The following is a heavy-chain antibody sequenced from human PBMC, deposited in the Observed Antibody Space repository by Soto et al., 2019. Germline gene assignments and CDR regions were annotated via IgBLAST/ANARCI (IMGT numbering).Heavy chain of an antibody. Sequence: ASVKVSCKASGYSFTTSGITWVRQAPGQGLEWMGWISTYNGNTNYAQKLQDRVTLTTDTSTSTAYMELSSLRSVDTAVYYCARRLYGDYDYWGQGTLVTVSS. D-gene: IGHD4-17*01. CDR2: ISTYNGNT. CDR1: GYSFTTSG. J-gene: IGHJ4*02. V-gene: IGHV1-18*01. CDR3: ARRLYGDYDY.